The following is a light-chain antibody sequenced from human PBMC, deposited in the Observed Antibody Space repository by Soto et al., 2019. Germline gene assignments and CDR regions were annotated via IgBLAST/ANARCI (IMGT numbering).Light chain of an antibody. CDR2: EAS. J-gene: IGKJ1*01. V-gene: IGKV1-5*03. CDR1: QSISDS. CDR3: QQYNGYWT. Sequence: DIQMTQSPSTLSASVGDRVTITCRASQSISDSLAWYQQKPGKAPKLLIYEASNLKSGVPSRLSGSGSGTEYTLTSSSLQPDDFASYYCQQYNGYWTFGQGTKVEIK.